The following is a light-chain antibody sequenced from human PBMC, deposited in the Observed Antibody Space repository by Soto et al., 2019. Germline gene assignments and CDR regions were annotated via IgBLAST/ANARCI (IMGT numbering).Light chain of an antibody. CDR1: SSDIGGHNY. V-gene: IGLV2-14*03. J-gene: IGLJ1*01. Sequence: QSVLTQPASVSGSPGQSITTPCTGTSSDIGGHNYVSWYQQHPGKAPKLMIYDVSNRPSGVSNRFSGSKSGNTASLTISGLQAEDEADYYCSSYTSSSTLEVFGTGTKLTVL. CDR2: DVS. CDR3: SSYTSSSTLEV.